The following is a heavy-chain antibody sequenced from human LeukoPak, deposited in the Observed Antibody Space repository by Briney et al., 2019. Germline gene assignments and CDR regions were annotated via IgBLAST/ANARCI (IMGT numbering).Heavy chain of an antibody. CDR3: ARDPHYYDSSGYGFDI. V-gene: IGHV1-2*02. CDR2: INPNSGGT. D-gene: IGHD3-22*01. J-gene: IGHJ3*02. CDR1: GYTFTGYY. Sequence: GASVKVSCKASGYTFTGYYMHWVRQAPGQGLEWMGWINPNSGGTNYAQKFQGRVTMTRDTSISTAYMELSRLRSDDTAVYYCARDPHYYDSSGYGFDIWGQGTMVTVSS.